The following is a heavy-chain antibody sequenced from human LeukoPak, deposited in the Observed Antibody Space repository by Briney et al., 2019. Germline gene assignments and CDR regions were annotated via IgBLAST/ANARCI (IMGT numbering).Heavy chain of an antibody. CDR1: GFTFSSYS. Sequence: GGSLRLSCAASGFTFSSYSMNWVRQAPGKGLEWVSHISGRSSAKNYADSVKGRFTISRDNAKNSLYLQMNSLRAEDTAVYYCARVRDKKYGSGSYYSVVEDYYMDVWGKGTTVTISS. J-gene: IGHJ6*03. V-gene: IGHV3-48*04. D-gene: IGHD3-10*01. CDR2: ISGRSSAK. CDR3: ARVRDKKYGSGSYYSVVEDYYMDV.